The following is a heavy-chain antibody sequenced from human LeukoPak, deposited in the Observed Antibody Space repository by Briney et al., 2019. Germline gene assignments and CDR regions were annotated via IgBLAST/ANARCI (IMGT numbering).Heavy chain of an antibody. CDR1: GGSISSYY. CDR3: ARDWYCSGGSCYSANWFDP. D-gene: IGHD2-15*01. Sequence: SETLSLTCTVSGGSISSYYWSWIRQPPGKGLEWIGYIYYSGSTNYNPSLKSRVTISVDTSKNQFSLKLSSVTAADTAVYYCARDWYCSGGSCYSANWFDPWGQGTLVTVSS. CDR2: IYYSGST. V-gene: IGHV4-59*12. J-gene: IGHJ5*02.